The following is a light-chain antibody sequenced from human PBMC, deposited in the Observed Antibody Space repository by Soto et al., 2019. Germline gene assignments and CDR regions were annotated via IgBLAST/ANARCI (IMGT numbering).Light chain of an antibody. CDR2: VAS. Sequence: IQLTQSPSSLSASVGDRVTITCRASQGISSYLAWYQQKPGKAPRVLISVASTLQSGVPSRFSGSGSGTDFTLTISSLQPEDFATYYCQKFNNYPIAFGQGTRLEIK. CDR1: QGISSY. V-gene: IGKV1-9*01. CDR3: QKFNNYPIA. J-gene: IGKJ5*01.